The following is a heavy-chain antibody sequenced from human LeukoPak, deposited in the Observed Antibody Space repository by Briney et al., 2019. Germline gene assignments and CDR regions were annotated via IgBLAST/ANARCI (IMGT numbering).Heavy chain of an antibody. CDR3: ARSAYYYDSSGYFRWFDP. CDR1: GGSFSGCY. Sequence: PETLSLTCAVYGGSFSGCYWSWIRQPPGKGLEWIGEINHSGSTNYNPSLKSRVTISVDTSKNQFSLKLSSVTAADTAVYYCARSAYYYDSSGYFRWFDPWGQGTLVTVSS. D-gene: IGHD3-22*01. J-gene: IGHJ5*02. CDR2: INHSGST. V-gene: IGHV4-34*01.